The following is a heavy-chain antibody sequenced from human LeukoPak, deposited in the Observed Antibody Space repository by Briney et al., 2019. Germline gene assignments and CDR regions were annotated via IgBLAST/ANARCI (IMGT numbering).Heavy chain of an antibody. CDR1: GFTFSDYS. J-gene: IGHJ5*02. Sequence: GGSLRLSCAASGFTFSDYSMIWVRQAPGKGLEWVSCISSTSSYIYYADSLKGRFTISRDNAKNSVYLQMNSLRAEDTAVYYCARGQLWQTGWFDPWGQGTLVTVSS. V-gene: IGHV3-21*01. CDR3: ARGQLWQTGWFDP. CDR2: ISSTSSYI. D-gene: IGHD5-24*01.